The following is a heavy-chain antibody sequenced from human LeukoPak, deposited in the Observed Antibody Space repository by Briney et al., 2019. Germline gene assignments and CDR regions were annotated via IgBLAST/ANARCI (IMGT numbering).Heavy chain of an antibody. Sequence: SQTLSLTCTVSGGSISSSSYYWGWIRQPPGKGLEWIGSIYYSGSTYYNPSLKSRVTISVDTSKNQFSLKLSSVTAADTAVYYCARHGIAARPYYYGMDVWGQGTTVTVSS. D-gene: IGHD6-6*01. V-gene: IGHV4-39*01. CDR3: ARHGIAARPYYYGMDV. J-gene: IGHJ6*02. CDR1: GGSISSSSYY. CDR2: IYYSGST.